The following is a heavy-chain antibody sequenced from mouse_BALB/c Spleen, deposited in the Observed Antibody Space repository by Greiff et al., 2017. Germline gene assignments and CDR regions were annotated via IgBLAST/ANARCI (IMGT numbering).Heavy chain of an antibody. V-gene: IGHV14-4*02. CDR3: NTYYYGPFY. D-gene: IGHD1-1*01. CDR1: GFNIKDYY. CDR2: IDPENGDT. J-gene: IGHJ2*01. Sequence: VQLQQSGAELVRSGASVKLSCTASGFNIKDYYMHWVKQRPEQGLEWIGWIDPENGDTEYAPKFQGKATMTADTSSNTAYLQLSSLTSEDTAVYYCNTYYYGPFYWGQGTTLTVSS.